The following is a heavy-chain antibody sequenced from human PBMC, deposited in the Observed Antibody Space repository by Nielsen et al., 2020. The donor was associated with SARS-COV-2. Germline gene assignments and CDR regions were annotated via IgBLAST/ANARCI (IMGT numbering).Heavy chain of an antibody. CDR1: GFTFTSYA. V-gene: IGHV3-23*01. Sequence: GESLKISCAASGFTFTSYAMAWARQAPGKGLEWVSTITASGDYTYYADSVKGRFTISRDISQNTLYLQMNSLRAEDTAVYYCAKRSGYGSGSILYWGQGTLVTVSS. CDR3: AKRSGYGSGSILY. J-gene: IGHJ4*02. CDR2: ITASGDYT. D-gene: IGHD3-10*01.